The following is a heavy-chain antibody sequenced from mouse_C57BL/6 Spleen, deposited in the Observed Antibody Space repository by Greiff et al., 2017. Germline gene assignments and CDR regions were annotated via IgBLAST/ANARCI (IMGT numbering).Heavy chain of an antibody. J-gene: IGHJ1*03. V-gene: IGHV1-81*01. D-gene: IGHD2-4*01. CDR2: IYPRSGNT. CDR1: GYTFTSYG. CDR3: ARDYDYDDWYFDV. Sequence: QVQLQQSGAELARPGASVKLSCKASGYTFTSYGISWVKQSTGQGLEWIGEIYPRSGNTYYNEKFKGKATLTADKSSSTAYMELRSLTSEDSAVYFCARDYDYDDWYFDVWGTGTTVTVSS.